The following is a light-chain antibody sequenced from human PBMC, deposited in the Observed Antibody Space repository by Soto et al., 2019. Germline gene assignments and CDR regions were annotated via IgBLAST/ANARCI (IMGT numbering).Light chain of an antibody. J-gene: IGKJ1*01. Sequence: EIVLTQSPCTLSLSPGERATLSCRASQSVSSSYLAWYQQKPGQAPRLLIYGASSRATGIPDRFSGSGSGTDFTLTISRLEPEDFAVYYCQQCGSSWTFGQGTKVDIK. CDR1: QSVSSSY. CDR3: QQCGSSWT. V-gene: IGKV3-20*01. CDR2: GAS.